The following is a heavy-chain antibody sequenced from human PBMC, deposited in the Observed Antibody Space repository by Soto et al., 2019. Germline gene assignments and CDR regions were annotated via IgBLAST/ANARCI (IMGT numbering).Heavy chain of an antibody. D-gene: IGHD2-21*02. J-gene: IGHJ6*01. V-gene: IGHV1-69*13. CDR2: IIPIFGTA. Sequence: ASVKVSCKASGCTFSSYAISWVRQAPGQGLEWMGGIIPIFGTANYAQKFQGRVTITADESTSTAYMELSSLRSGDTAVYYCARVAVGYCGGDCYSLGYHYYGMDVWGQGTTVTVSS. CDR1: GCTFSSYA. CDR3: ARVAVGYCGGDCYSLGYHYYGMDV.